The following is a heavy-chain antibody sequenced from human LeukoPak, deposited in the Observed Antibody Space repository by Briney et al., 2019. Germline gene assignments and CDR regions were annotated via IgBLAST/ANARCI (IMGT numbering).Heavy chain of an antibody. D-gene: IGHD5/OR15-5a*01. J-gene: IGHJ6*02. CDR3: ARASESTYHYYYYGMDV. Sequence: GGSLRLSCAASGFTFSSYAMSWVRQAPGKGLEWVSVIYSGGSTYYADSVKGRFTISRDNSKNTLYLQMNSLRAEDTAVYYCARASESTYHYYYYGMDVWGQGTTVTVSS. CDR1: GFTFSSYA. CDR2: IYSGGST. V-gene: IGHV3-66*01.